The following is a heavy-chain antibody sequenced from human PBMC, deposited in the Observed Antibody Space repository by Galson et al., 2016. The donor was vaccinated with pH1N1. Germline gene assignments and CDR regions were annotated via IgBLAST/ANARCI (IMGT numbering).Heavy chain of an antibody. J-gene: IGHJ4*02. V-gene: IGHV1-2*02. CDR2: INPNGGAT. CDR1: GYRFDNYF. Sequence: SVKVSCKASGYRFDNYFLHWVRQAPGQGVEWMGWINPNGGATNYAQKFQGRVTLTRDTSINTGFMELRGLTSDDTAVYFCAREGGVNGDYVFSYWGRGALVTVSS. CDR3: AREGGVNGDYVFSY. D-gene: IGHD4-17*01.